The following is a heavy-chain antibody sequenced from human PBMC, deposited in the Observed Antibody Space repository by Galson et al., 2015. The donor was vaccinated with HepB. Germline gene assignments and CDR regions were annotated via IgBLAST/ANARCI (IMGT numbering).Heavy chain of an antibody. Sequence: SLRLSCAASGFTFDDYGMSWVRQAPGKGLEWVSGINWNGGSTGYADSVKGRFIISRDNAKNSLYLQMNSLRAEDTALYFYAREASSGYYYVYWGQGTLVAVSS. D-gene: IGHD3-22*01. J-gene: IGHJ4*02. CDR1: GFTFDDYG. CDR2: INWNGGST. CDR3: AREASSGYYYVY. V-gene: IGHV3-20*04.